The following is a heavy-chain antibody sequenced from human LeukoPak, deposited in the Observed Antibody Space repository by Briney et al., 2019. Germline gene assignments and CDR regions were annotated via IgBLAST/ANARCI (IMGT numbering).Heavy chain of an antibody. CDR3: AKSGLGSGWSSDAFDI. J-gene: IGHJ3*02. D-gene: IGHD6-19*01. V-gene: IGHV3-23*01. Sequence: GGSLRLSCAASGFTFSSYSMNWVRQAPGKGLEWVSAISGSGGSTYYADSVKGRFTISRDNSKNTLYLQMNSLRAEDTAVYYCAKSGLGSGWSSDAFDIWGQGTMVTVSS. CDR2: ISGSGGST. CDR1: GFTFSSYS.